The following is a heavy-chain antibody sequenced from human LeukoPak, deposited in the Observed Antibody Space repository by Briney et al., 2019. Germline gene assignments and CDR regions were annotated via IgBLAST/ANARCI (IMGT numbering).Heavy chain of an antibody. J-gene: IGHJ4*02. CDR2: IKYDGNEK. CDR1: GFIFSTYW. V-gene: IGHV3-7*01. D-gene: IGHD7-27*01. Sequence: GGSLRLSCAASGFIFSTYWMTWVRQAPGKGLEWVATIKYDGNEKYYVDSVRGRFTISRDNAKNSLYLQMNSLTAEDTAVFYCVRESFSRGDFNWGQGTLVSVSS. CDR3: VRESFSRGDFN.